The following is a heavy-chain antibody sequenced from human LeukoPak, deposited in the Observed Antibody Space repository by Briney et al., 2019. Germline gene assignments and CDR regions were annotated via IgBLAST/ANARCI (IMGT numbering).Heavy chain of an antibody. V-gene: IGHV3-30*18. Sequence: PGGSLRLSCAASGFTFSSYGMHWVRQAPGKGLEWVAVISYDGSNKYYADSVKGRFTISRDNSKNTLYLQMNSLRAEDTAVYYCAKTRGSGSYYNRGLDYWGQGTLVTVSS. CDR3: AKTRGSGSYYNRGLDY. D-gene: IGHD3-10*01. CDR2: ISYDGSNK. J-gene: IGHJ4*02. CDR1: GFTFSSYG.